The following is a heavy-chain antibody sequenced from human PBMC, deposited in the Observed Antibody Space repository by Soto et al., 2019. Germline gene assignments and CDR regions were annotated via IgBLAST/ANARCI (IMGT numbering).Heavy chain of an antibody. V-gene: IGHV1-24*01. D-gene: IGHD6-6*01. Sequence: QVQLVQSGAEVKKPGASVKVSCKVSGYTPTELSMHWVRQAPGKGLEWMGGFDPEDGETIYAQKFQGRVTMTEDTSTDTAYMELSSLRSEDTAVYYCATGPYSSSPGLWYFDYWGQGTLVTVSS. J-gene: IGHJ4*02. CDR1: GYTPTELS. CDR2: FDPEDGET. CDR3: ATGPYSSSPGLWYFDY.